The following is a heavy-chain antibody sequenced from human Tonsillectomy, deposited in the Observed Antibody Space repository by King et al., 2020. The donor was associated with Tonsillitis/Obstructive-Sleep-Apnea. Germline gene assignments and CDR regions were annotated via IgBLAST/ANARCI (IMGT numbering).Heavy chain of an antibody. CDR1: GFTVSSNY. J-gene: IGHJ2*01. CDR2: IYSGSSTS. Sequence: VQLVESGGGLIQPGGSLRLSCAASGFTVSSNYMSWVRQAPGKGLEWVSVIYSGSSTSYYADSVKGRFTISRDNSKNTLYLRMNSLRAEETAVYYCARTLITIFGVVVPSWYFDLWGRGTLVTVSS. CDR3: ARTLITIFGVVVPSWYFDL. D-gene: IGHD3-3*01. V-gene: IGHV3-53*01.